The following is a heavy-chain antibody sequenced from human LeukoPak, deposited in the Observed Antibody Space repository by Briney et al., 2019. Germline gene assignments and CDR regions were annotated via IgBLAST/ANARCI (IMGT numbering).Heavy chain of an antibody. J-gene: IGHJ6*03. CDR2: IYTSGST. CDR1: GGSISSGSYY. D-gene: IGHD3-10*01. CDR3: ARTHYGSGSYYASYYYYMDV. V-gene: IGHV4-61*02. Sequence: PSETLSLTCTVSGGSISSGSYYWSWIRQPAGKGLEWIGRIYTSGSTNYNPSLKSRVTMSVDTSKNQFSLKLSSVTAADTAVYYCARTHYGSGSYYASYYYYMDVWGKGTTVTISS.